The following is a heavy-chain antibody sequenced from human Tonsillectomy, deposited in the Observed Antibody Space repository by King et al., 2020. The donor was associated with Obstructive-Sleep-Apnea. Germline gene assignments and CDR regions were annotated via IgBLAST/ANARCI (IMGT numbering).Heavy chain of an antibody. D-gene: IGHD5-24*01. Sequence: VQLVESGGGVVQPGRSLRLSFAASGFTFIPYAMHWVRPAPGKGLEWVAVISYDGTIKYYADSVKGRFTISRDNSKNTLYLQMNILRAEDTAVYYCARDQMATISVDGVFQDWGQGTLVTVSS. CDR2: ISYDGTIK. CDR1: GFTFIPYA. CDR3: ARDQMATISVDGVFQD. J-gene: IGHJ1*01. V-gene: IGHV3-30*04.